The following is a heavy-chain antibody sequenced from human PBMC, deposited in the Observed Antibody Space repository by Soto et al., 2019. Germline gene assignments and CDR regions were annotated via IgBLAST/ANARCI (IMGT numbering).Heavy chain of an antibody. CDR2: ITWNSRVL. Sequence: PGGSLRLSCVGHGLNCVDFAIHWVRLAPGKGLEWVSGITWNSRVLAYADSVKGRFTISRDNARNSLYLQMDSLRDDDTALYYCAKGRYDFWSPYYFDSWGQGTLVNVLL. D-gene: IGHD3-3*01. J-gene: IGHJ4*02. V-gene: IGHV3-9*01. CDR1: GLNCVDFA. CDR3: AKGRYDFWSPYYFDS.